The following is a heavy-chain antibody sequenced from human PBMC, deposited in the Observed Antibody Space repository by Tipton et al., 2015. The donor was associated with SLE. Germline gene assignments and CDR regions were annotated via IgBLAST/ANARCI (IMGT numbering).Heavy chain of an antibody. D-gene: IGHD2-2*01. V-gene: IGHV4-31*03. CDR2: IYYSGTT. CDR3: ARDWCSSTSCYGYYYMDV. J-gene: IGHJ6*03. Sequence: TLSLTCSVSGGSISSGGHYWSWIRQHTGKGLDWIGYIYYSGTTYYSPSLKSRVTVSVDTSKNQFSLKLSSVTAADTAVYYCARDWCSSTSCYGYYYMDVWGKGTTVNVSS. CDR1: GGSISSGGHY.